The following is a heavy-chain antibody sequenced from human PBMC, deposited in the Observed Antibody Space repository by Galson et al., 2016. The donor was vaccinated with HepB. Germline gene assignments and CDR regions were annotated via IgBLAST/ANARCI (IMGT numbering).Heavy chain of an antibody. CDR1: GFTFSSYG. D-gene: IGHD1-14*01. CDR2: IWYDGSYK. Sequence: SLRLSCAASGFTFSSYGMHWVRQAPGKGLEWVALIWYDGSYKFYGDSVKGRFTISRDNSMNRLYLQMNSLRAEDTAVYYCVRDPYHGGMDAWGKGTTVTVSS. V-gene: IGHV3-33*01. CDR3: VRDPYHGGMDA. J-gene: IGHJ6*04.